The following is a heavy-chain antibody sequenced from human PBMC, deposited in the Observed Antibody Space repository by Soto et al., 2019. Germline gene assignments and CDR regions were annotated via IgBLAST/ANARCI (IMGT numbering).Heavy chain of an antibody. J-gene: IGHJ6*02. V-gene: IGHV1-18*04. CDR3: ARDIAVAGRSGYYYYGMDV. Sequence: GPPVKVSCKASGYTFTSYGISWVRQAPGQELEWMGWISAYKGNTNYAQKLQDRVTMTTATTPSTAHMELRSLRTDDTAPSYCARDIAVAGRSGYYYYGMDVWGQGTTVTVSS. D-gene: IGHD6-19*01. CDR1: GYTFTSYG. CDR2: ISAYKGNT.